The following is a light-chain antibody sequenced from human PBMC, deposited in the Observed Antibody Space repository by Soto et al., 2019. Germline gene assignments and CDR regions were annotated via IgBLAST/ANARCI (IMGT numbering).Light chain of an antibody. CDR3: QQYNGYPLT. Sequence: DIQMAQSPSTLSASVGDRVTITCRASQIINGWLAWYQQKPGKAPKLLIYKASTLQSGVPSRFSGSGSVTEFTLTISSLQPDDFATYYCQQYNGYPLTFGGGTKVEIK. V-gene: IGKV1-5*03. J-gene: IGKJ4*01. CDR1: QIINGW. CDR2: KAS.